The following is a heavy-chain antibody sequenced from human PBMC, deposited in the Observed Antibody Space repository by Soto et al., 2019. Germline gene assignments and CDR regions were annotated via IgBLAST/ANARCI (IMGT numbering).Heavy chain of an antibody. Sequence: QVQLVQSGAEVKKPGSSVKVSCKASGGTFSSYAISWVRQAPGQGLEWMGGIIPIFGTANYAQKFQGRVTITADESTSTAYMELSSLSSEDTAVYYCARDGGYCSGGSCYPQHYYYCGMDVWGQGTTVTVSS. D-gene: IGHD2-15*01. CDR2: IIPIFGTA. CDR1: GGTFSSYA. J-gene: IGHJ6*02. CDR3: ARDGGYCSGGSCYPQHYYYCGMDV. V-gene: IGHV1-69*01.